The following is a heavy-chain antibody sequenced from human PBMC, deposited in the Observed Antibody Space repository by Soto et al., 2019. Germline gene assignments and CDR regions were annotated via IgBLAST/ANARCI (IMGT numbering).Heavy chain of an antibody. CDR3: AHWYYYDSSGYYRYYFDY. CDR1: GFSLSTSGVG. Sequence: QITLKESGPTLVKPTQTLTLTCTFSGFSLSTSGVGVGWIRQPPGKALEWLALIYWDDDKRYSPSLKSRLTMTKDTSKNQVVLTMTNSDPVDTATYYCAHWYYYDSSGYYRYYFDYWGQGTLVTVSS. D-gene: IGHD3-22*01. V-gene: IGHV2-5*02. J-gene: IGHJ4*02. CDR2: IYWDDDK.